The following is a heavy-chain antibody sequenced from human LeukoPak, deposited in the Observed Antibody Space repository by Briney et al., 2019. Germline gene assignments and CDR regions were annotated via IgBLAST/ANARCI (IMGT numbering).Heavy chain of an antibody. J-gene: IGHJ4*02. CDR1: GFTFSDYW. D-gene: IGHD1-26*01. CDR3: LGATRGGAFDY. Sequence: PGGSLRLSCAASGFTFSDYWIHWVRQAPGKGLEYVSAISSNGGSTYYADSVKGRFTISRDNSKNTLYLQMSSLRAEDTAVYYCLGATRGGAFDYWGQGTLVTVSS. V-gene: IGHV3-64D*06. CDR2: ISSNGGST.